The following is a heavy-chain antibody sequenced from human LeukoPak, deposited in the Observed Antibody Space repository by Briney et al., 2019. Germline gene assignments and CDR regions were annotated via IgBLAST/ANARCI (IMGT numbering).Heavy chain of an antibody. CDR2: IYDNGST. CDR3: ARLSHYFDSSGYYYVRFFDY. V-gene: IGHV4-59*08. CDR1: GGSISSYY. Sequence: KPSETLSLTCTVSGGSISSYYWSWIRQPPGKGLEWIGYIYDNGSTNYNPSLKSRVAISVDKSKNQFSLKLSYVTAADTAVYYCARLSHYFDSSGYYYVRFFDYWGQGTLVTVSS. D-gene: IGHD3-22*01. J-gene: IGHJ4*02.